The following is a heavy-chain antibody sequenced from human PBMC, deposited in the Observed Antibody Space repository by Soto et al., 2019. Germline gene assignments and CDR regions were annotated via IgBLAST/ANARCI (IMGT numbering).Heavy chain of an antibody. CDR2: ISSSSSYI. V-gene: IGHV3-21*01. Sequence: GGSLRLSCAASGFTFSSYSMNWVRQAPGKGLEWVSPISSSSSYIYYADSVKGRFTISRDNSKNSLYLQMNSLRAEDTSVYYCARTGEVLRYFDVDYWGQGTLVTV. D-gene: IGHD3-9*01. J-gene: IGHJ4*02. CDR3: ARTGEVLRYFDVDY. CDR1: GFTFSSYS.